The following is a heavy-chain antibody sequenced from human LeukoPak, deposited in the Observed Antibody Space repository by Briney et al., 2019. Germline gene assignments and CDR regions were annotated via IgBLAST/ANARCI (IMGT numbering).Heavy chain of an antibody. CDR1: GGSISSYY. D-gene: IGHD2-15*01. Sequence: SETLSLTCTVSGGSISSYYWSWIRQPPGKGLEWIGRIYTSGSTNYNPSLKSRVTMSVDTSKNQFSLKLSSVTAADTAVYYCARDPAQVVTSPFDYWGQGTLVTVSS. J-gene: IGHJ4*02. CDR2: IYTSGST. CDR3: ARDPAQVVTSPFDY. V-gene: IGHV4-4*07.